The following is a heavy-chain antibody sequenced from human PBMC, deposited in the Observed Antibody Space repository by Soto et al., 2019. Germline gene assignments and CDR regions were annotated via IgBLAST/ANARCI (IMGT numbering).Heavy chain of an antibody. D-gene: IGHD6-19*01. CDR2: ISAYNGNT. CDR1: GYTFTSYG. J-gene: IGHJ4*02. CDR3: ARDLAVGLVDY. V-gene: IGHV1-18*01. Sequence: QVQLVQSGAEVKKPGASVKVSCKASGYTFTSYGISWVRQAPGQGLEWMGWISAYNGNTNYAQKLQGRVTMTTDTATRTDYMELRSLRSDATAVYYCARDLAVGLVDYWGQGTMVTVSS.